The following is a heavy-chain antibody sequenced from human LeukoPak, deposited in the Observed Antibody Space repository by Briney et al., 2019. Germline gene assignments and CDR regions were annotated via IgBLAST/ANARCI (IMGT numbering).Heavy chain of an antibody. V-gene: IGHV4-61*02. CDR1: GGSFGSGSYY. J-gene: IGHJ4*02. CDR2: IYTSGST. Sequence: SETLSLTCTVSGGSFGSGSYYWSWIRQPAGKGLEWIGRIYTSGSTNYNPSLKSRVTISVDTSKNQFSLKLSSVTAADTAVYYCAREALGYYYDSSAEEVDYWGQGTLVTVSS. CDR3: AREALGYYYDSSAEEVDY. D-gene: IGHD3-22*01.